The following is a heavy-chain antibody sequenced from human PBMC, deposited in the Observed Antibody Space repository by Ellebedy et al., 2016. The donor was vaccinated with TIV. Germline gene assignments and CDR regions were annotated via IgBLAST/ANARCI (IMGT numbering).Heavy chain of an antibody. V-gene: IGHV1-8*01. CDR3: ARVFCSSTSCFNGWFDP. D-gene: IGHD2-2*01. CDR2: MNPKSGNT. Sequence: ASVKVSCKASEYTFITYDINWVRQATGQGLEWMGWMNPKSGNTGYAQKFQGRVTMTRNTSISTAYMELSSLRFEDTAVYYCARVFCSSTSCFNGWFDPWGQGTLVTVSS. CDR1: EYTFITYD. J-gene: IGHJ5*02.